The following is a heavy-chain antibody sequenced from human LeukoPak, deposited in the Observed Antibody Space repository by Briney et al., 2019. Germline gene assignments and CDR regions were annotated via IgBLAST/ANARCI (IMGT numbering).Heavy chain of an antibody. CDR3: ASGEMSTYDYVWGSYRILSSLSFDI. Sequence: SETLSLTCTVSGGSISSYYWSWIRQSPGKGLEWIGYIYYSGSTNYNPSLKSRVTISVDTSKNQFSLKLSSVTAADTAVYYCASGEMSTYDYVWGSYRILSSLSFDIWGQGTMVTVSS. CDR1: GGSISSYY. CDR2: IYYSGST. J-gene: IGHJ3*02. D-gene: IGHD3-16*02. V-gene: IGHV4-59*01.